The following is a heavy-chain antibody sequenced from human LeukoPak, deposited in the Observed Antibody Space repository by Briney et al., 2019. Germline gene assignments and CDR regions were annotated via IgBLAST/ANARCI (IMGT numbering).Heavy chain of an antibody. V-gene: IGHV3-21*01. J-gene: IGHJ5*02. Sequence: PGGSLRLSCAASGFTFSSYNMNWVRQAPGKGLEWVSSISSSSDYIYYADSVKGRFTISRDNAKNSLYLQMKSLRAEDTAVYYCARGKTSQNIVTRKTYNWFDPWGQGTLVTVSS. CDR3: ARGKTSQNIVTRKTYNWFDP. CDR2: ISSSSDYI. D-gene: IGHD2/OR15-2a*01. CDR1: GFTFSSYN.